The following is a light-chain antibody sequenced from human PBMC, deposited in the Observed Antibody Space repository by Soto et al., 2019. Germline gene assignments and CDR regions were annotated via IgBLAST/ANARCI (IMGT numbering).Light chain of an antibody. V-gene: IGKV3-11*01. J-gene: IGKJ1*01. CDR3: QQRSNWLWT. CDR1: QSVSSY. CDR2: DAS. Sequence: SPATLSVSEGERATLSCRASQSVSSYLAWYQQKPGQAPRLLIYDASNRATGIPARFSGSGSGTDFTLTISSLEPEDFAVYYCQQRSNWLWTFGQGTKVDI.